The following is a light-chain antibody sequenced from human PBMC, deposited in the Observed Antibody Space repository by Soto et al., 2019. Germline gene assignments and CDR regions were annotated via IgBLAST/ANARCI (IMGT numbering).Light chain of an antibody. CDR1: QSVGSNF. CDR2: GAS. J-gene: IGKJ2*02. CDR3: QQYGSSPGT. V-gene: IGKV3-20*01. Sequence: EIVLTQSPGTLSLSPGERATLSCRASQSVGSNFLAWYQQKPGQAPKLLISGASSLATGIPDRFSGSGSGTDFTFTISTMEPEDCALYTCQQYGSSPGTFGEGTKLEIK.